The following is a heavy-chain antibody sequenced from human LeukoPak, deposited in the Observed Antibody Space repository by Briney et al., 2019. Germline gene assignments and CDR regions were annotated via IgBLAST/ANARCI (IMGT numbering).Heavy chain of an antibody. J-gene: IGHJ4*02. CDR3: ARDGGEWELDY. Sequence: GGSLRLSCAASGFTFSSYAMHWVRQAPGKGLEWVSYISKSDSTIYYADSVKGRFTISRGNAKNSLYLQMNSLRAEDTAVYYCARDGGEWELDYWGQGTLVTVSS. V-gene: IGHV3-48*03. CDR2: ISKSDSTI. D-gene: IGHD1-26*01. CDR1: GFTFSSYA.